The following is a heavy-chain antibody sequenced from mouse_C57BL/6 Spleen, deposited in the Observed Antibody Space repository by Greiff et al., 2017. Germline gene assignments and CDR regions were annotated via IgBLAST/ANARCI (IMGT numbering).Heavy chain of an antibody. Sequence: QVQLQQPGPELVKPGASVKISCKASGYAFSSSWMNWVKQRPGKGLEWIGRIYPGDGDTNYNGKFKGKATLTADKSSSTAYMQLSSLTSEDSAVYFCARSRIYGYDGAMDYWGQGTSVTVSS. D-gene: IGHD2-2*01. CDR1: GYAFSSSW. CDR2: IYPGDGDT. J-gene: IGHJ4*01. V-gene: IGHV1-82*01. CDR3: ARSRIYGYDGAMDY.